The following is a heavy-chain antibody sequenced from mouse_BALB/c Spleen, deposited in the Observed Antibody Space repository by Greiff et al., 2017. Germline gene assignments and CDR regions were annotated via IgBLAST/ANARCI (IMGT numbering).Heavy chain of an antibody. CDR3: ARGDAGFAY. CDR1: GFTFSSYA. J-gene: IGHJ3*01. CDR2: ISSGGSYT. Sequence: EVMLVESGGGLVKPGGSLKLSCAASGFTFSSYAMSWVRQSPEKRLEWVAEISSGGSYTYYPDTVTGRFTISRDNAKNTLYLEMSSLRSEDTAMYYCARGDAGFAYWGQGTLVTVSA. V-gene: IGHV5-9-4*01.